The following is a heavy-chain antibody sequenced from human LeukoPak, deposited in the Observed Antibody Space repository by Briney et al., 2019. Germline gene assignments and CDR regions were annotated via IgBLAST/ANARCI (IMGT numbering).Heavy chain of an antibody. V-gene: IGHV1-69*13. D-gene: IGHD3-10*01. CDR1: GGTFSSYA. CDR3: ARASTMVRGVIEYYFDY. Sequence: SVKVSCEASGGTFSSYAISWVRQAPGQGLEWMGGIIPIFGTANYAQKFQGRVTITADESTSTAYMELSSLRSEDTAVYYCARASTMVRGVIEYYFDYWGQGTLVTVSS. J-gene: IGHJ4*02. CDR2: IIPIFGTA.